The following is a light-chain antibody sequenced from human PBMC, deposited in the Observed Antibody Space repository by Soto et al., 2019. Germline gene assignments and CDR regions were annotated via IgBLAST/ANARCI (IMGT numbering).Light chain of an antibody. CDR3: QQQIT. CDR1: QSISSW. V-gene: IGKV1-5*01. CDR2: DAS. J-gene: IGKJ5*01. Sequence: DIQMTHSPSTLSASVGDRVTITCRASQSISSWLAWYQQKPGKAPKLLIYDASSLESGVPSRFSGGGSGTEFTLTISSLQPDDFATYYCQQQITFGQGTRLEIK.